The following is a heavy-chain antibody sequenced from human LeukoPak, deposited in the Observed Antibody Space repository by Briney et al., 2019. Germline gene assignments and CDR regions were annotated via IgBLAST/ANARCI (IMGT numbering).Heavy chain of an antibody. CDR3: AKDTVPGEHVWYFDL. CDR1: GFTFASYT. CDR2: ISTSGSPT. Sequence: GGSLRLSCAASGFTFASYTMAWVRQAPGKGLEWVSGISTSGSPTFYADSVKGRFTISRDNSKNTMYLQMNSLRAGDTALYYCAKDTVPGEHVWYFDLWGRGNLVTVSS. D-gene: IGHD4-17*01. J-gene: IGHJ2*01. V-gene: IGHV3-23*01.